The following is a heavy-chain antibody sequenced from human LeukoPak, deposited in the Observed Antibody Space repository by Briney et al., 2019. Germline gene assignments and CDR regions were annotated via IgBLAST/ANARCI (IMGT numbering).Heavy chain of an antibody. CDR1: GYTFTIYY. CDR2: MNPRGGST. J-gene: IGHJ6*02. D-gene: IGHD1-7*01. Sequence: ASVKVSCKASGYTFTIYYMHWVRQAPGRGLEWMGIMNPRGGSTSYAQKFQGRVTMTRDTSTSTVYMELSSLRSEDTAVYYCARDLADWNYWYYYGMDVWGQGTTVTVSS. V-gene: IGHV1-46*01. CDR3: ARDLADWNYWYYYGMDV.